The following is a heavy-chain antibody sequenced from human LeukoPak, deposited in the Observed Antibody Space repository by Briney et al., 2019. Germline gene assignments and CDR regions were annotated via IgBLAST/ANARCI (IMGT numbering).Heavy chain of an antibody. CDR1: GGSISSSNW. V-gene: IGHV4-4*02. CDR2: IYHSGST. Sequence: SETLSLTCAVSGGSISSSNWWSWVRQPPGKGLEWIGEIYHSGSTNYNPSLKSRVTISVDKSKNQFSLKLSSVTVADTAVYYCARNGDSSSWYKYFDYWGQGTLVTVSS. D-gene: IGHD6-13*01. J-gene: IGHJ4*02. CDR3: ARNGDSSSWYKYFDY.